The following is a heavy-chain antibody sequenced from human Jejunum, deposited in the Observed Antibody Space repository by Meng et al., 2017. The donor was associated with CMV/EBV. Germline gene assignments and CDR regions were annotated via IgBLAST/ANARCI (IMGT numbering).Heavy chain of an antibody. J-gene: IGHJ4*02. V-gene: IGHV3-72*01. CDR2: IRNKPDEPTT. Sequence: ASGFTFRDHRMEWYRKAPGKGLEWVGRIRNKPDEPTTEGAASVTGRFIISRDESENSLFLQMNNLKTGDAAVYYCARDSMKGGGFDYWGQGTLVTVSS. CDR1: GFTFRDHR. D-gene: IGHD3-10*01. CDR3: ARDSMKGGGFDY.